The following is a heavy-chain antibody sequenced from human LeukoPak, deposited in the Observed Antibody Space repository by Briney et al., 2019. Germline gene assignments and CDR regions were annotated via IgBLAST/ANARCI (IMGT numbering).Heavy chain of an antibody. CDR3: ARHSSSWYENDY. CDR2: ISSSSNYI. D-gene: IGHD6-13*01. V-gene: IGHV3-21*01. J-gene: IGHJ4*02. CDR1: GLTFSSYS. Sequence: GGSLRLSCAASGLTFSSYSMNWVRQAPGKGLEWVSSISSSSNYIYYGDSVKGRFTISRDNANNSLYLQMNSLRAEDTAVYYCARHSSSWYENDYWGQGTLVTVSS.